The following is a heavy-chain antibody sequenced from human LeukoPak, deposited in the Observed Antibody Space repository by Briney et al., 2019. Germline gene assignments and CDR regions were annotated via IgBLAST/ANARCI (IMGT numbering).Heavy chain of an antibody. CDR1: GFTFSSYA. Sequence: PGGSLRLSCAASGFTFSSYAMSWVRQAPGKGLEWVSAISGSGGSTYYADSVKGRFTISRDNSKNTLYLQMNSLRAEDTAVYYCAKDRIGSSWAYDAFEIWGQGTVVTVSS. CDR3: AKDRIGSSWAYDAFEI. CDR2: ISGSGGST. J-gene: IGHJ3*02. D-gene: IGHD6-13*01. V-gene: IGHV3-23*01.